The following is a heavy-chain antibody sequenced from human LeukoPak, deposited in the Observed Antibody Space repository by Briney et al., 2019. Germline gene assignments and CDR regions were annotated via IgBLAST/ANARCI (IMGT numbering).Heavy chain of an antibody. CDR2: INPNSGGT. D-gene: IGHD2-2*01. CDR1: GYTFTGYY. Sequence: GASVKVSCKASGYTFTGYYMHWVRQAPGQGLAWMGWINPNSGGTNYAQKFQGTVTMTRDTSISTAYMELSRLRSDDTAVYYCARDCSSTSGYYYMDVWGKGTTVTVSS. CDR3: ARDCSSTSGYYYMDV. V-gene: IGHV1-2*02. J-gene: IGHJ6*03.